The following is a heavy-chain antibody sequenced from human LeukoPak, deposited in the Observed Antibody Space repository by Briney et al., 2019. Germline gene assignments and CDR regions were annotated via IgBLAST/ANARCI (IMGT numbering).Heavy chain of an antibody. V-gene: IGHV3-20*04. CDR2: INWNGGST. Sequence: GGSLRLACAASGFTLDDYGMSWVRQAPGKGLGWVAWINWNGGSTGYADSMKGRFTISRDNPKNSLYLQMNSLRAADTALYYCARSGFGEFHNAFDIWGQGTMVTVSS. J-gene: IGHJ3*02. CDR1: GFTLDDYG. D-gene: IGHD3-10*01. CDR3: ARSGFGEFHNAFDI.